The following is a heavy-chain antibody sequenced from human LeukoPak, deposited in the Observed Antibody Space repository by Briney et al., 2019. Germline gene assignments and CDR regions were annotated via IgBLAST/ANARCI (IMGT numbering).Heavy chain of an antibody. V-gene: IGHV1-69*04. D-gene: IGHD3-10*01. Sequence: ASVKVSCKASGYTFTSYGISWVRQAPGQGLEWMGRIIPILGIANYAQKFQGRVTITADKSTSTAYMELSSLRSEDTAVYYCARGPTYGSRSDFFDSWGQGTLVTVSS. CDR3: ARGPTYGSRSDFFDS. J-gene: IGHJ4*02. CDR2: IIPILGIA. CDR1: GYTFTSYG.